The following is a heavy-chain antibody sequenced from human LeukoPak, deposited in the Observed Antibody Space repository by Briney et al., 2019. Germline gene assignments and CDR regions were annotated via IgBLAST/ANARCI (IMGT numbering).Heavy chain of an antibody. Sequence: ASVKVSCKASGFTFTGYYMHWLRQAPGQGLEWMGWINPNGGGTDYAQKFRGRVTMTRDTTISMTYMELKWLRSDDTAVYYCARDRSRVLDYWGQGTQVTVSS. CDR3: ARDRSRVLDY. V-gene: IGHV1-2*02. D-gene: IGHD2-8*02. J-gene: IGHJ4*02. CDR2: INPNGGGT. CDR1: GFTFTGYY.